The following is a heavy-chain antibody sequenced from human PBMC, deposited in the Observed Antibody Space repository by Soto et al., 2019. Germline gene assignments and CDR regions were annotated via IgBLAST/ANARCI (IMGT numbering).Heavy chain of an antibody. CDR1: GYTFTSYG. J-gene: IGHJ5*02. Sequence: ASVKVSCKASGYTFTSYGISWVRQAPGQGLEWMGWISAYNGNTNYAQKLQGRVTMTTDTSTSTAYMELRSLRSDDTAVYYCANAQYDFWSGYLGWFDPWGQGTLVTVS. CDR3: ANAQYDFWSGYLGWFDP. D-gene: IGHD3-3*01. CDR2: ISAYNGNT. V-gene: IGHV1-18*01.